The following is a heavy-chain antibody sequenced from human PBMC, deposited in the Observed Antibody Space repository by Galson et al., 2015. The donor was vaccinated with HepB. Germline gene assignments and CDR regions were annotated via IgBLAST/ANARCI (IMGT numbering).Heavy chain of an antibody. D-gene: IGHD6-6*01. V-gene: IGHV1-18*04. CDR2: ISAYNGNT. CDR3: ARLAARPFGSWYFDL. CDR1: GYTFTSYG. Sequence: QSGAEVKKPGASVKVSCKASGYTFTSYGISWVRQAPGQGLEWMGWISAYNGNTNYAQRLQGRVTMTTDTSTSTAYMELRSLRSDDTAVYYCARLAARPFGSWYFDLWGRGTLVTVSS. J-gene: IGHJ2*01.